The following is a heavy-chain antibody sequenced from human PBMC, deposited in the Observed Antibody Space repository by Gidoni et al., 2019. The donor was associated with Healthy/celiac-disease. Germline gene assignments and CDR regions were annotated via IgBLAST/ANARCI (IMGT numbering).Heavy chain of an antibody. J-gene: IGHJ4*02. Sequence: QVQLVESGGGVVQPGRSRRLSCAASGFPFSSSGMHWVRQAPGKGPEWVAVIAYDGSNKDYADSVKGRFTISRDNSKNTLYLQMNSLRAEDTAVYYCAKDGYCSSTSCSPDPFDYWGQGTLVTVSS. CDR2: IAYDGSNK. D-gene: IGHD2-2*03. CDR1: GFPFSSSG. CDR3: AKDGYCSSTSCSPDPFDY. V-gene: IGHV3-30*18.